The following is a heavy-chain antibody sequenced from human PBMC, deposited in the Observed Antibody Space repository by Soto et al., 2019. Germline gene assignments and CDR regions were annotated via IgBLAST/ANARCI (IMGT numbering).Heavy chain of an antibody. CDR1: GYTFPSYD. CDR3: AREHYGNSAWFDP. Sequence: QVQLVQSGAEVKKPGASVKVSCKASGYTFPSYDINWVRQATGQGLEWMGWMNPNSGNTGYAQKFQGRVTVTRNTXTSTADMELSSLRSEDTAVYYCAREHYGNSAWFDPWGQGTLVTVSS. V-gene: IGHV1-8*01. CDR2: MNPNSGNT. D-gene: IGHD3-10*01. J-gene: IGHJ5*02.